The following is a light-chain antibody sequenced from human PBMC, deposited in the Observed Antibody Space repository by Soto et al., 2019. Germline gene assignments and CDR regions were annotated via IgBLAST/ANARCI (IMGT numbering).Light chain of an antibody. Sequence: EIVMTQSPATLSVSPGERATLSCRASQSVGSNLAWYQQKPGQAHRLLIYGASTRATGIPARFSGSGSGTEFTLTISSLQSEDFAVYHCQQYNNWPLTFGGGTKVEIK. V-gene: IGKV3-15*01. J-gene: IGKJ4*01. CDR3: QQYNNWPLT. CDR2: GAS. CDR1: QSVGSN.